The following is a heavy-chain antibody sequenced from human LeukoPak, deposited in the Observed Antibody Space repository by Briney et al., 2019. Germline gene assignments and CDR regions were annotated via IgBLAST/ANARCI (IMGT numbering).Heavy chain of an antibody. CDR2: IKQDGSEK. V-gene: IGHV3-7*01. Sequence: GGSLRLSCAASGFTFSSYWMSWVRQAPGKGLEWVANIKQDGSEKYYVDSVKGRFTISRDNAKNSLYLQMNSLRAEDTAVYYCARPRGYSGYDFLAWYYWGQGTLVTVSS. CDR3: ARPRGYSGYDFLAWYY. J-gene: IGHJ4*02. D-gene: IGHD5-12*01. CDR1: GFTFSSYW.